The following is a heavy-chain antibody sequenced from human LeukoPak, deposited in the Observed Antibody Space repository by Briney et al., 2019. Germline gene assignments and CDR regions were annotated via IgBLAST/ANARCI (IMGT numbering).Heavy chain of an antibody. CDR3: ARDRTAEAGNDYYMGV. J-gene: IGHJ6*03. CDR2: LAWDGGTT. D-gene: IGHD6-13*01. Sequence: GGSLRLSCAASGFTYDDYTKHWLPHPPGKRLEGFSLLAWDGGTTYYEDYVRGRLTISRDNSKNSLFLRMNSLRREDTALYYCARDRTAEAGNDYYMGVWGNGTTVIVSS. CDR1: GFTYDDYT. V-gene: IGHV3-43*01.